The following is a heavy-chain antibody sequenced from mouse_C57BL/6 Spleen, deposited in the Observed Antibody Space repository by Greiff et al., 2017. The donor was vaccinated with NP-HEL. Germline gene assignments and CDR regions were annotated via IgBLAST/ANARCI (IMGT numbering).Heavy chain of an antibody. CDR2: IDPSDSYT. D-gene: IGHD1-1*01. CDR1: GYTFTSYW. Sequence: QVQLQQSGAELVRPGTSVKLSCKASGYTFTSYWMHWVKQRPGQGLEWIGVIDPSDSYTKYNQKFKGKATLTVDTSSSTAYMQLSSLTSEDSAVYYCARGYYGSSHWYFDVWGTGTTVTVSS. V-gene: IGHV1-59*01. J-gene: IGHJ1*03. CDR3: ARGYYGSSHWYFDV.